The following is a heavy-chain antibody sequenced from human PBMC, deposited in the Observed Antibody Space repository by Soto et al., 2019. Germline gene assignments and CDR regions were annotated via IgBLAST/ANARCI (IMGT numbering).Heavy chain of an antibody. D-gene: IGHD3-10*01. CDR2: INHSGST. Sequence: TSETLSLTCAVYGGSFSGYYWSWIRQPPGKGLEWIGEINHSGSTNYNPSLKSRVTISVDTSKNQFSLKLSSVTAADTAVYYCAKAKWFGENLYYYGMDVWGQGTTVTVSS. V-gene: IGHV4-34*01. CDR1: GGSFSGYY. J-gene: IGHJ6*02. CDR3: AKAKWFGENLYYYGMDV.